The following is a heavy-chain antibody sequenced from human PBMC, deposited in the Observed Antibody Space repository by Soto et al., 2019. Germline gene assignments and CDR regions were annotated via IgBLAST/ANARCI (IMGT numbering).Heavy chain of an antibody. J-gene: IGHJ5*02. Sequence: PSETLSLTCTVSGGSISSSSYYWGWIRQPPGKGLEWIGSIYYSGSTYYNPSLKSRVTISVDTSKNQFPLKLSSVTAADTAVYYCASPKIAFYNWFDPWGQGTLVTVS. V-gene: IGHV4-39*01. CDR1: GGSISSSSYY. CDR3: ASPKIAFYNWFDP. CDR2: IYYSGST. D-gene: IGHD3-3*02.